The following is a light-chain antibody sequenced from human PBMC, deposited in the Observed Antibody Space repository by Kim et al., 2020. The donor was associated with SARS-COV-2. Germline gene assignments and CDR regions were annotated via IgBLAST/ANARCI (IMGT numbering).Light chain of an antibody. CDR2: FDN. CDR3: AAWDDSLNSSV. CDR1: SSNIGSNT. V-gene: IGLV1-44*01. Sequence: ELTQPPSASGTPGQRVTISCSGSSSNIGSNTVNWYQQLPRTAPKVVIYFDNLRPSGVPDRYSGSKSGTSASLAISGLQSEDEADYYCAAWDDSLNSSVFGEGTQLTVL. J-gene: IGLJ2*01.